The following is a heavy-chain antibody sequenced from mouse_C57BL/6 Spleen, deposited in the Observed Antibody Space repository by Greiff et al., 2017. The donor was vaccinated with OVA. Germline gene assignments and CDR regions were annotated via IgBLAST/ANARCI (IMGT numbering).Heavy chain of an antibody. CDR2: INYDGSST. J-gene: IGHJ3*01. CDR3: ARGFYDGYYGFAY. CDR1: GFTFSDYY. Sequence: EVQLVESEGGLVQPGSSIKLSCTASGFTFSDYYMAWVRQVPEKGLEWVANINYDGSSTYYLDSLKSRFIISRDNAKNILYLQMSSLKSEDTATYYCARGFYDGYYGFAYWGQGTLVTVSA. D-gene: IGHD2-3*01. V-gene: IGHV5-16*01.